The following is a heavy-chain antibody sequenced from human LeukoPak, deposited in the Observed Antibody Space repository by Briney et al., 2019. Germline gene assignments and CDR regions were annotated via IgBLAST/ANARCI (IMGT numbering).Heavy chain of an antibody. Sequence: PSETVSLTCAVSGGSISSSNWWSWVRQPPGKGLEWIGEIYHSGSTNYNPSLKSRVTISVDKSKNQFSLKLSSVTAADTAVYYCARNNGYSSSWSLLDYWGQGTLVTVSS. V-gene: IGHV4-4*02. CDR3: ARNNGYSSSWSLLDY. D-gene: IGHD6-13*01. CDR1: GGSISSSNW. J-gene: IGHJ4*02. CDR2: IYHSGST.